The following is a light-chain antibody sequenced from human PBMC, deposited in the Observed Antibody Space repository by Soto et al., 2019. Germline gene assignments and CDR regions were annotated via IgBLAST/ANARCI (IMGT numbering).Light chain of an antibody. V-gene: IGKV1-5*01. J-gene: IGKJ1*01. CDR1: QTISSW. CDR2: DAY. Sequence: DIQMTQSPSTLSASVGDRVTITCRASQTISSWLAWYQQLPGKAPKLLIYDAYTLETGVASRFSGSGSGTDFTLTISSLQADDFATYYCQQYDSYSWTFGQGTKVEV. CDR3: QQYDSYSWT.